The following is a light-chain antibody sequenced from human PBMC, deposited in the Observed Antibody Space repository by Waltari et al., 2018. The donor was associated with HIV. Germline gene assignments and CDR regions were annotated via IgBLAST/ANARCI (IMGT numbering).Light chain of an antibody. CDR1: QSVLYSSNNKNY. J-gene: IGKJ1*01. CDR3: QQYYSTRT. V-gene: IGKV4-1*01. Sequence: DIVMTQSPDSLAVSVGERAPINCKSSQSVLYSSNNKNYLAWYQQKPGQPPKLLIYWASTRESGVPDRFSGSGSGTDFTLTISSLQAEDVAVYYCQQYYSTRTFGQGTKVEIK. CDR2: WAS.